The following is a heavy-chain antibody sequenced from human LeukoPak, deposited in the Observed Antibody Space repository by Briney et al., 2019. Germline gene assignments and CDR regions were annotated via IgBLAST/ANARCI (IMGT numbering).Heavy chain of an antibody. D-gene: IGHD5-12*01. V-gene: IGHV3-30-3*01. CDR2: ISYDGSNK. CDR3: ARDLASAPTSGDAFDI. Sequence: GMSRRLSCAASGFTFSSYAMHWVRQAPGKGLEWVAVISYDGSNKYYADSVKGRFTISRDNSKNTLYLQMNSLRAEDTAVYYCARDLASAPTSGDAFDIWGQGTMVTVSS. CDR1: GFTFSSYA. J-gene: IGHJ3*02.